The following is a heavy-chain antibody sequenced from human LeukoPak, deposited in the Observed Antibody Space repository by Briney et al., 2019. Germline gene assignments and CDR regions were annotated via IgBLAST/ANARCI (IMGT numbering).Heavy chain of an antibody. J-gene: IGHJ5*02. CDR1: GFTFDDYG. V-gene: IGHV3-20*04. Sequence: GGXLRLSCAASGFTFDDYGMRWVRQGPGKGLEWVSGINWNGGNTVYADSVKGRFTIFRDNAKNSLYLEMDSLRVEDTALYYCARTSDGNWFDPWGQGTLVTVSS. CDR3: ARTSDGNWFDP. CDR2: INWNGGNT. D-gene: IGHD1-26*01.